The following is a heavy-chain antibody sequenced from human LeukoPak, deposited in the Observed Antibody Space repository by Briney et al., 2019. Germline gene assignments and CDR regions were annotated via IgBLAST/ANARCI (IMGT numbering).Heavy chain of an antibody. Sequence: PSQTLSLTCTLSGDSISSSRHYWSWIRQPAGKGLEWIGRIYPSGNTNYNPSLKSRVTISLDTSKTQFSLNLRSVTAADTAVYYCARDGVVTMELDYWGQGTLVTVSS. CDR3: ARDGVVTMELDY. V-gene: IGHV4-61*02. J-gene: IGHJ4*02. CDR1: GDSISSSRHY. CDR2: IYPSGNT. D-gene: IGHD3-3*01.